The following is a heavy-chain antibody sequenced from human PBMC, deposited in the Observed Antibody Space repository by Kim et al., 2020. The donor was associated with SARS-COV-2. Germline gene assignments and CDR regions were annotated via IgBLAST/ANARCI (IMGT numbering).Heavy chain of an antibody. V-gene: IGHV4-39*01. CDR3: ARHTLSITIFGVVSRQPFDP. Sequence: SETLSHTCTVSGGSISSSSYYWGWIRQPPGKGLEWIGSIYYSGSTYYNPSLKSRVTISVDTSKNQFSLKLSSVTAADTAVYYCARHTLSITIFGVVSRQPFDPWGQGTLVTVSS. CDR1: GGSISSSSYY. CDR2: IYYSGST. D-gene: IGHD3-3*01. J-gene: IGHJ5*02.